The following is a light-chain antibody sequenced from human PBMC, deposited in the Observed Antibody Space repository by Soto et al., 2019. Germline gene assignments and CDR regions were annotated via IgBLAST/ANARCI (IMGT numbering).Light chain of an antibody. J-gene: IGLJ1*01. CDR2: DVS. Sequence: QSALTQPRSVSGSPGQSVTISCTGTISDVGGYNYVSWYQQHPGKAPKLMIYDVSKRPSGVPDRFSGSKSGNTASLTISGLQAEDEADYYCCSYAGSYTHYVFGTGTKVTVL. CDR1: ISDVGGYNY. V-gene: IGLV2-11*01. CDR3: CSYAGSYTHYV.